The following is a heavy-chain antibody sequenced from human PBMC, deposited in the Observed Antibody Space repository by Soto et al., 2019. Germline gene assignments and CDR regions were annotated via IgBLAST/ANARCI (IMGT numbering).Heavy chain of an antibody. CDR3: AKEYWSGQYFWG. CDR2: HDPDGSDI. D-gene: IGHD3-16*01. J-gene: IGHJ4*02. Sequence: EVQLVESGGGLVPPGGSLRLSCVASGFSVSNYQMTWVRQAPGKGLEWVSRHDPDGSDIGHADSVKGRFTISRDNARNNFYSEMASLRAGGTGFYFLAKEYWSGQYFWGWGRG. V-gene: IGHV3-74*02. CDR1: GFSVSNYQ.